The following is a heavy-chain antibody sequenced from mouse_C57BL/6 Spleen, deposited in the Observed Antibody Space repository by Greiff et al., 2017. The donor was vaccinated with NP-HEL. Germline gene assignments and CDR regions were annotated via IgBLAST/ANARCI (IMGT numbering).Heavy chain of an antibody. CDR2: IDPNSGGT. CDR3: ARNDGSSHYYAMDY. Sequence: QVQLQQPGAELVKPGASVKLSCKASGYTFTSYWMHWVKQRPGRGLEWIGRIDPNSGGTKYNEKFKSKAKLTVDKPSSTAYMQLSSLTSEDSAVYYCARNDGSSHYYAMDYWGQGTSVTVSS. D-gene: IGHD1-1*01. CDR1: GYTFTSYW. J-gene: IGHJ4*01. V-gene: IGHV1-72*01.